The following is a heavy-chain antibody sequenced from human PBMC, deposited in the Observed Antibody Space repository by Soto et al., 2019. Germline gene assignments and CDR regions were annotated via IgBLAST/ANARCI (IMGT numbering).Heavy chain of an antibody. J-gene: IGHJ4*02. Sequence: QITLKESGPTLVKPTQTLTLTCTFSGFSLSTSGVGVGWIRQPPGKALEWLALIYWDDDKRYSPSLKSRLTITKDPSKNKVVITMTNMDPVDTATYYCAHRPSYCSGGSCYSGFDYWGQGTLVTVSS. CDR2: IYWDDDK. V-gene: IGHV2-5*02. D-gene: IGHD2-15*01. CDR1: GFSLSTSGVG. CDR3: AHRPSYCSGGSCYSGFDY.